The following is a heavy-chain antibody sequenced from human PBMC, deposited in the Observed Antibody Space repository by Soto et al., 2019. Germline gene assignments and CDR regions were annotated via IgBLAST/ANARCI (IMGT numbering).Heavy chain of an antibody. D-gene: IGHD3-22*01. CDR3: ARGPTDYYDISGRYFLDY. CDR2: ISTYNGNT. J-gene: IGHJ4*02. V-gene: IGHV1-18*01. Sequence: QVQLVQSGAEVKKPGASVKVSCKASGYTFTTYGMCWVRQAPGQGLDWMGWISTYNGNTKYAERLQGRVTMTTDTTTRTAYMELRSLRSEETAVYYCARGPTDYYDISGRYFLDYWGQGTLVTVSS. CDR1: GYTFTTYG.